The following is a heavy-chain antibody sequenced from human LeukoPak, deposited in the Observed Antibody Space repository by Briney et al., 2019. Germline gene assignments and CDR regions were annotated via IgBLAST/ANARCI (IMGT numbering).Heavy chain of an antibody. CDR2: IYYSGST. J-gene: IGHJ4*02. Sequence: SQTLSLTCTVSGGSISSGGYYWSWIRQHPGKGLEWIGYIYYSGSTYYNPSLKSRVTISVDTSKNQFSLKLSSVTAGDTAVYYCARAPYYYDSSGYYDYWGQGTLVTVSS. D-gene: IGHD3-22*01. CDR3: ARAPYYYDSSGYYDY. V-gene: IGHV4-31*03. CDR1: GGSISSGGYY.